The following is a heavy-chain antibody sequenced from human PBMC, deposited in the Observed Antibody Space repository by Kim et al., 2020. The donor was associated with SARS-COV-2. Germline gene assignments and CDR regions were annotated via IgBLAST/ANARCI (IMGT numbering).Heavy chain of an antibody. Sequence: GGSLRLFCAASGFTFSRYGMSWVRQAPGKGLEWVSSISDSGAGTYYLDSVKGRFTISRDNSKNTLYLQMNSLRAEDTAVYYCATSVMAAGSYWGQGTLAT. CDR3: ATSVMAAGSY. CDR2: ISDSGAGT. CDR1: GFTFSRYG. V-gene: IGHV3-23*01. D-gene: IGHD6-13*01. J-gene: IGHJ4*02.